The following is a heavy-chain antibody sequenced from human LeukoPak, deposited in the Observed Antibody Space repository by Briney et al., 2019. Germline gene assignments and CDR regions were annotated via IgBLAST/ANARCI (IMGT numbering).Heavy chain of an antibody. D-gene: IGHD2-2*01. V-gene: IGHV4-34*01. J-gene: IGHJ4*02. CDR1: GGSFSGYY. Sequence: SETLSLTCAVYGGSFSGYYWSWIRQPPGKGLEWIGEINHSGSTNYNPSLKSGVTISVATSKNHFSLKLSSVTAADTAVYYCARENIVVVPAAALGVSTWGQGTLVTVSS. CDR3: ARENIVVVPAAALGVST. CDR2: INHSGST.